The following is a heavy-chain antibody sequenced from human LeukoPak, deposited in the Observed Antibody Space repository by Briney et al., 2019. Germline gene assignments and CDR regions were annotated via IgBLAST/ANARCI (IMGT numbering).Heavy chain of an antibody. CDR3: ARAHSSSSGYYYYYMDV. V-gene: IGHV4-61*02. Sequence: PSETLSLTCTVSGASISSGSYYWSWIRQPAGKGLEWIGRIYTSGSTNYNPSLKSRVTISVDTSKNQFSLKLSSVTAADTAVYYCARAHSSSSGYYYYYMDVWGKGTTVTVSS. CDR2: IYTSGST. J-gene: IGHJ6*03. D-gene: IGHD6-6*01. CDR1: GASISSGSYY.